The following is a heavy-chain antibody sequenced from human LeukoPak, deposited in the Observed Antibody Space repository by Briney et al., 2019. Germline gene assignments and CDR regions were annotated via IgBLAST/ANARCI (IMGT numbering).Heavy chain of an antibody. D-gene: IGHD5-18*01. J-gene: IGHJ5*02. CDR3: AKCSRNVDTAMVTDWFDP. V-gene: IGHV3-23*01. CDR2: ISGSGGST. CDR1: GITFSSYA. Sequence: GGSLRLSCAASGITFSSYAMSWVRQAPGKGLEWVSAISGSGGSTYYADSVKGRFTISRDNSKNTLYLQMNSLRAEDTAVYYCAKCSRNVDTAMVTDWFDPWGQGTLVTVSS.